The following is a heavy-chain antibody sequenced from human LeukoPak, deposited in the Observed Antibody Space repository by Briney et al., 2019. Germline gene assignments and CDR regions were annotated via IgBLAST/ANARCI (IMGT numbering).Heavy chain of an antibody. Sequence: ASVNVSCKVSGYTLTELSMHWVRQAPGKGLEWMGGFDPEDGETIYAQKFQGRVTMTEDTSTDTAYMELSSLRSEDTAVYYCATPGGGSSSDAFDIWGQGTMVTVSS. V-gene: IGHV1-24*01. CDR3: ATPGGGSSSDAFDI. D-gene: IGHD2-15*01. J-gene: IGHJ3*02. CDR1: GYTLTELS. CDR2: FDPEDGET.